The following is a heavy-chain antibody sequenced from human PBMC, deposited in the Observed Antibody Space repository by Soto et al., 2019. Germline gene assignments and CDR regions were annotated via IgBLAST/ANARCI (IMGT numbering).Heavy chain of an antibody. Sequence: SATLSLTCAFYGVSFSGYYWIWIRHPPGKGLDLIGEINHSGSTNYNPSLKIRVTISLDTSKNQFSLKLSSVTAADTAVYYCARYSGRGVTSYYYYYGMDVWGQGTTVTVSS. J-gene: IGHJ6*02. D-gene: IGHD3-10*01. V-gene: IGHV4-34*01. CDR3: ARYSGRGVTSYYYYYGMDV. CDR1: GVSFSGYY. CDR2: INHSGST.